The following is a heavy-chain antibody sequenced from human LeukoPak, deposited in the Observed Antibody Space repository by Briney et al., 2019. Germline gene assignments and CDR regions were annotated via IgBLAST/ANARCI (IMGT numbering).Heavy chain of an antibody. CDR1: GFSLSTSGMY. J-gene: IGHJ3*02. V-gene: IGHV2-5*01. Sequence: SGPALVNPTQTLTLTCTFSGFSLSTSGMYVGWIRQPPGKALEWLALIYWNDDKRYSPSLKSRLTITKDTSKNQVVLTMTNMDPVDTATYYCAHRNSNYRAFDIWGQGTMVTVSS. D-gene: IGHD4-11*01. CDR2: IYWNDDK. CDR3: AHRNSNYRAFDI.